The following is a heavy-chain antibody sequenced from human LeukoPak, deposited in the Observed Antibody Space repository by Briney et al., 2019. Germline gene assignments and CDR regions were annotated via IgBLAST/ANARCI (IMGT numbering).Heavy chain of an antibody. J-gene: IGHJ4*02. Sequence: GGSLRLSCSASGFIFSSYAMHWVRQAPGKGLEYVSAISPNGGSTYYADSVKGRFSISRDNSKNTLYLQMSSLRPEDAAVYYCVPKGTEGYWGQGTLVTVSS. V-gene: IGHV3-64D*06. CDR1: GFIFSSYA. CDR3: VPKGTEGY. CDR2: ISPNGGST.